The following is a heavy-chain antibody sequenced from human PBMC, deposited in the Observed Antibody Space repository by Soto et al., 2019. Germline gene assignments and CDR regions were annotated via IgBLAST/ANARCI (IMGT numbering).Heavy chain of an antibody. CDR2: IWYDGSNK. CDR1: GFTFSSYG. D-gene: IGHD3-3*01. Sequence: LRLSCAASGFTFSSYGMHWVRQAPGKGLEWVAVIWYDGSNKYYADSVKGRFTISRDNSKNTLYLQMNSLRAEDTAVYYCARDLMEVYDFWSGYSSYYGMDVWGQGTTVTVSS. J-gene: IGHJ6*02. V-gene: IGHV3-33*01. CDR3: ARDLMEVYDFWSGYSSYYGMDV.